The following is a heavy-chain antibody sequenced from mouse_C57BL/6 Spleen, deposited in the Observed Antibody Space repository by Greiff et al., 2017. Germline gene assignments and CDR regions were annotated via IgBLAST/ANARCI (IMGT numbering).Heavy chain of an antibody. D-gene: IGHD2-3*01. CDR3: ARDRWTWYFDY. V-gene: IGHV3-6*01. CDR2: ISYDGSN. J-gene: IGHJ2*01. CDR1: GYSITSGYY. Sequence: EVKLMESGPGLVKPSQSLSLTCSVTGYSITSGYYWNWIRQFPGNKLEWMGYISYDGSNNYNPSLKNRISITRDTSKNQFFLKLNAVTTEDTATYYCARDRWTWYFDYWGQGTTLTVSS.